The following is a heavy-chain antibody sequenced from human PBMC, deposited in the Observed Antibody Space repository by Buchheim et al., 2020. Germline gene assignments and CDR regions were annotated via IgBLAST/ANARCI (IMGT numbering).Heavy chain of an antibody. Sequence: QVQLQQWGAGLLKPSETLSLTCAVYGGSFSGYYWSWIRQPPGKGLEWIGEINHSGSTNYNPSLKSRVTISVDTSKNQFSLKLSSVTAADTAAYYCARGRGYDFWSGPTRYYYGMDVWGQGTT. CDR1: GGSFSGYY. D-gene: IGHD3-3*01. V-gene: IGHV4-34*01. J-gene: IGHJ6*02. CDR3: ARGRGYDFWSGPTRYYYGMDV. CDR2: INHSGST.